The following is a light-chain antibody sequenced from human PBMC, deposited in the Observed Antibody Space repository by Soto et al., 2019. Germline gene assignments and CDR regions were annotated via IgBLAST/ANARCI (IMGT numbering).Light chain of an antibody. CDR1: SSDVGSYNL. J-gene: IGLJ1*01. V-gene: IGLV2-23*02. CDR2: EVS. Sequence: QSVLTQPASVSGSPGQSITISCTGTSSDVGSYNLVSWYQQHPGKAPKLMIYEVSKRPSGVSNRFSGSKSGNTASLTISGPQVEDGAVYSSCSYGGGTSNYFFEPGPKPPVL. CDR3: CSYGGGTSNYF.